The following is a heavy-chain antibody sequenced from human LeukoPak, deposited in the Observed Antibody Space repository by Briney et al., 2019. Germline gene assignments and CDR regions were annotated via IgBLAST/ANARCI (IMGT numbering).Heavy chain of an antibody. CDR1: GYIXTGYY. V-gene: IGHV1-2*07. CDR3: ARDRPPQLVRPFDY. Sequence: ASVKVSCKASGYIXTGYYMHWVRQAPGQGLEWMGWINPNSGGTNYAHKFQGRVTMTRDTSISTAYMELSRLRSDDTAVYYCARDRPPQLVRPFDYWGQGTLVTVSS. CDR2: INPNSGGT. D-gene: IGHD6-13*01. J-gene: IGHJ4*02.